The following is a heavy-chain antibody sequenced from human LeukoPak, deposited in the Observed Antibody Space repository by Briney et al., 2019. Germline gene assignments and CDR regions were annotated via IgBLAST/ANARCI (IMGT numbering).Heavy chain of an antibody. Sequence: ASVKVSCKASGYTFTGYYMHWVRQAPGQGLEWMGRINPNSGGTNYAQKFQGRVTMTRDTSISTAYTELSRLRSDDTAVYYCARDGYSSGWNFDYWGQGTLVTVSS. CDR1: GYTFTGYY. V-gene: IGHV1-2*06. CDR2: INPNSGGT. J-gene: IGHJ4*02. CDR3: ARDGYSSGWNFDY. D-gene: IGHD6-19*01.